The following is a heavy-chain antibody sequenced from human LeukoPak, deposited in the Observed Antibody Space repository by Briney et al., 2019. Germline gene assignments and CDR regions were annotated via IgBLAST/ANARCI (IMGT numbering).Heavy chain of an antibody. D-gene: IGHD3-10*01. Sequence: GGSLRLSCAASGFTFSDYYMSWIRQAPGKGLEWLSYISRSSTHTNYADSVQGRFTISRDNAKNSLSLQMNSLRADDTAVYYCAVALSGSYLYYDGMDVWGQGTTVTVSS. CDR2: ISRSSTHT. V-gene: IGHV3-11*06. J-gene: IGHJ6*02. CDR3: AVALSGSYLYYDGMDV. CDR1: GFTFSDYY.